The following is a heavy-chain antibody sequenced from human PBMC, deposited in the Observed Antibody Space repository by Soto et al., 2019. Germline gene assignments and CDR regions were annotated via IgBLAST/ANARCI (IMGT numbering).Heavy chain of an antibody. D-gene: IGHD3-3*01. CDR1: GYTFTGYY. V-gene: IGHV1-2*04. CDR3: AREVGRNYDFWSGYRLNWFDP. CDR2: INPNSGGT. Sequence: ASVKVSCKASGYTFTGYYMHWVRQAPGQGLEWMGWINPNSGGTNYAQKFQGWVTMTRDTSISTAYMELSRLRSDDMAVYYCAREVGRNYDFWSGYRLNWFDPWGQGTLVTVSS. J-gene: IGHJ5*02.